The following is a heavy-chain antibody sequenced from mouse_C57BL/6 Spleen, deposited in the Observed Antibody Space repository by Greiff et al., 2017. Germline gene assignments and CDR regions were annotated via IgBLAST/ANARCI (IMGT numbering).Heavy chain of an antibody. CDR3: AGEKMPDGNYAWFAY. D-gene: IGHD2-1*01. CDR2: IYPRDGST. J-gene: IGHJ3*01. Sequence: QVQLQQSDAELVKPGASVKISCKVSGYTFTDHTIHWMKQRPEQGLEWIGYIYPRDGSTKYNEKFKGKATLTADKSPSTAYMQLNSLTSEDSAVYFCAGEKMPDGNYAWFAYWGQGTLVTVSA. V-gene: IGHV1-78*01. CDR1: GYTFTDHT.